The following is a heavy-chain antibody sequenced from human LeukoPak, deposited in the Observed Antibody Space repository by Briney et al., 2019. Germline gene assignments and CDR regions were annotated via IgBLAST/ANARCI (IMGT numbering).Heavy chain of an antibody. Sequence: SGPALVKPTQTLTLTCTFSGFSLSTSGMCLSWIRQPRGKALEWLARIDWDGDKWYSTSLKTRLTISKDTSKNQVVLTMTNMDPVGTATYYCARKGSAWNYFDYWGQGALVTVSS. V-gene: IGHV2-70*11. J-gene: IGHJ4*02. D-gene: IGHD6-19*01. CDR3: ARKGSAWNYFDY. CDR2: IDWDGDK. CDR1: GFSLSTSGMC.